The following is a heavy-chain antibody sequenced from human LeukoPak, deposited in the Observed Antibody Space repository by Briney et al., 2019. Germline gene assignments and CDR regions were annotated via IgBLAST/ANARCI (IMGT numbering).Heavy chain of an antibody. J-gene: IGHJ3*02. CDR2: ISHSGST. Sequence: SETLSLTCAVYGGSFSGYYWSWIRQPPGKGLEWIGEISHSGSTNYNPSLKSRVTISVDTSKNQFSLKLSSVTAADTAVYYCASNYDILTGPDAFDIWGPRDNAHRLF. CDR3: ASNYDILTGPDAFDI. D-gene: IGHD3-9*01. CDR1: GGSFSGYY. V-gene: IGHV4-34*01.